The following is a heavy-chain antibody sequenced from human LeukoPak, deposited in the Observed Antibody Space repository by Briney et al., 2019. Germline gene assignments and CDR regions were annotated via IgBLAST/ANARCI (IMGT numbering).Heavy chain of an antibody. CDR3: ARDAGGHAEARYGMDV. Sequence: ASVKVSCKASGYSVTAHYVHWLRQAPGQGLEWMGWISPQNGGTNYAQKFQGRVTMTSDTSVSTVYMELNRLRFDDTAVYYCARDAGGHAEARYGMDVWGKGAPVIVSS. V-gene: IGHV1-2*02. CDR1: GYSVTAHY. CDR2: ISPQNGGT. D-gene: IGHD1-14*01. J-gene: IGHJ6*04.